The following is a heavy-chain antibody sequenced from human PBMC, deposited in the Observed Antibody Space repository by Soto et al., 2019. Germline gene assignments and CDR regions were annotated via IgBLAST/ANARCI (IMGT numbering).Heavy chain of an antibody. D-gene: IGHD2-2*01. Sequence: QVQLVQSGAEVKKPGSSVKVSCKASGGTFSSYAISWVRQAPGQGLEWMGGIIPISGTANDAQKFQGRVTITADDSTSTAYMELSSLRSEDTAVYYCARSQGSSTSLEIYYYYYYGMDVWGQGTTVTVSS. CDR1: GGTFSSYA. CDR2: IIPISGTA. CDR3: ARSQGSSTSLEIYYYYYYGMDV. V-gene: IGHV1-69*01. J-gene: IGHJ6*02.